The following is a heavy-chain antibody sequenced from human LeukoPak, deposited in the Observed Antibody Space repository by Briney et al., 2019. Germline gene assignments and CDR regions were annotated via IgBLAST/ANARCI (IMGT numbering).Heavy chain of an antibody. D-gene: IGHD2-2*01. CDR2: ISYDGSNK. Sequence: GGSLRLSCAASGFTFSSYAMHWVRQAPGKGLEGVAVISYDGSNKYYADSVKGRFTISRDNSKNTLYLQMNSLRAEDTAVYYCARGDCSSTSCYVLNYWGQGTLVTVSS. CDR3: ARGDCSSTSCYVLNY. CDR1: GFTFSSYA. V-gene: IGHV3-30-3*01. J-gene: IGHJ4*02.